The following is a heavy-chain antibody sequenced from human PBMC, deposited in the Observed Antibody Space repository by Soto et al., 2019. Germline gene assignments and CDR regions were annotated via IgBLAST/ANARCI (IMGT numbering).Heavy chain of an antibody. J-gene: IGHJ5*01. CDR2: FDPEDGET. CDR3: ATVYCFCDCHRLGGSFDS. CDR1: GYTLTELS. Sequence: ASVKVSCKVSGYTLTELSMHWVRQAPGKGLEWMGGFDPEDGETIYAQKFQGRVTMTEDTSTDTAYMELSSLRSEDTAVYYCATVYCFCDCHRLGGSFDSWGQGTLVTVSS. V-gene: IGHV1-24*01. D-gene: IGHD2-21*02.